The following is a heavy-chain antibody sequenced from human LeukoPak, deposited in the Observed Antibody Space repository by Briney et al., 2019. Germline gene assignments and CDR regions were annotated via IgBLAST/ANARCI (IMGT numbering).Heavy chain of an antibody. V-gene: IGHV3-23*01. CDR2: ISGSGNST. Sequence: GGSLRLSCAASGLTFSGSAMSWVRQAPGKGLEWVSLISGSGNSTYYADSVKGRFTISRDNSKNTLYLQMNSLGAEDTAVYYCAKVLVLVSANRYYFDYWGQETLVTVSS. D-gene: IGHD2-15*01. CDR1: GLTFSGSA. CDR3: AKVLVLVSANRYYFDY. J-gene: IGHJ4*02.